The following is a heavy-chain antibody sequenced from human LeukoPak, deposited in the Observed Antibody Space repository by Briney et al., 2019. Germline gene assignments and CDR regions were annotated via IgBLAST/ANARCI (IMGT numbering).Heavy chain of an antibody. V-gene: IGHV4-61*02. Sequence: PSETLSLTCTVSGGSISSGSYYWSWIRQPAGKGLEWIGRIYTSGSTNYNPSLKSRVTISVDTSKNQFSLKLSSVTAADTAVYYCARGVVPADLNAFDIWGQGTMVTVSS. CDR2: IYTSGST. CDR3: ARGVVPADLNAFDI. CDR1: GGSISSGSYY. D-gene: IGHD2-2*01. J-gene: IGHJ3*02.